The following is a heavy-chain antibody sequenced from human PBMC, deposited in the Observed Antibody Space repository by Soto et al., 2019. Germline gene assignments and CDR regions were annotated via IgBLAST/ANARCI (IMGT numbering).Heavy chain of an antibody. Sequence: PSETLSLTCAVSGGSVSSYYWSWIRQPPGKGLEWIGDVFYNEITNYSPSLKGRVSMSTEMSTNHFSLEVRSVPAADTAVYFCARVGAGGSSSPPHDSWGPGALVTVSS. D-gene: IGHD6-6*01. J-gene: IGHJ5*01. CDR3: ARVGAGGSSSPPHDS. CDR2: VFYNEIT. V-gene: IGHV4-59*02. CDR1: GGSVSSYY.